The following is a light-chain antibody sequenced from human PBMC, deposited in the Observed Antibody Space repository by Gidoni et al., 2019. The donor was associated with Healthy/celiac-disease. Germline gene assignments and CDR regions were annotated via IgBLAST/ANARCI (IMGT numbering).Light chain of an antibody. J-gene: IGKJ1*01. CDR2: AAS. Sequence: DITLTQSPSSLSASVGDRVTITCRASQSISSYLNWYQQKPGKAPKLLIYAASSLQSGVPSRFSGSGSGTDFTLTISSLQPEDFATYYWQQSYSNPRTFXXXTKVEIK. CDR3: QQSYSNPRT. V-gene: IGKV1-39*01. CDR1: QSISSY.